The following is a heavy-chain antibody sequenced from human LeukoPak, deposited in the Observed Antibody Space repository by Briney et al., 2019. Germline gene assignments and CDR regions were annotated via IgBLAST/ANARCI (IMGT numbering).Heavy chain of an antibody. J-gene: IGHJ6*03. D-gene: IGHD3-3*01. V-gene: IGHV4-30-2*02. CDR2: IYHSGST. CDR3: ARTYYDFWSGRYYYYMDV. CDR1: GGSISSGGYS. Sequence: TSETLSLTCAVSGGSISSGGYSWSWIRQPPGKGLEWIGYIYHSGSTYYNPSLKSRVTISVDTSKNQFSLKLSSVTAADTAVYYCARTYYDFWSGRYYYYMDVWGKGTTVTVSS.